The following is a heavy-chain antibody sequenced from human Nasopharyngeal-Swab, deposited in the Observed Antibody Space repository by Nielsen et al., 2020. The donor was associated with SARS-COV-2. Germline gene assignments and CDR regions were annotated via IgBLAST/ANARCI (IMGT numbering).Heavy chain of an antibody. CDR3: VRLSIATAGVEY. CDR2: INQDGSEK. CDR1: GFTLGNYW. J-gene: IGHJ4*02. V-gene: IGHV3-7*01. D-gene: IGHD6-13*01. Sequence: GGSLRLSCAASGFTLGNYWMSWVRQAPGKGLEWVANINQDGSEKYYLDSVEGRFTISRDNPKNSLYLQMNSLRAEDTAVFYCVRLSIATAGVEYWGQGTLVTDS.